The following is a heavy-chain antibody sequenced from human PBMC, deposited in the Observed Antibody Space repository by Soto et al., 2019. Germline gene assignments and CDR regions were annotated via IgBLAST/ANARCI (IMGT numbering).Heavy chain of an antibody. CDR2: ISYDGSNK. CDR1: GFTFSSYA. Sequence: QVQLVESGGGVVQPGRSLRLSCAASGFTFSSYAMHWVRQAPGKGLEWVAVISYDGSNKYYADSVKGRFTISRDNSKNTLYLQVNSLRAEDTAVYYCARGLILYYYGMDVWGQGTTVTVSS. J-gene: IGHJ6*02. V-gene: IGHV3-30-3*01. D-gene: IGHD3-16*01. CDR3: ARGLILYYYGMDV.